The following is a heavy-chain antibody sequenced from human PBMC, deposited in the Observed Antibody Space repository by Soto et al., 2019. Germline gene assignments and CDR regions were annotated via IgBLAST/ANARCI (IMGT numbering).Heavy chain of an antibody. CDR3: VRCYCSVGSCYACWHFDL. CDR1: GYTFSDYA. CDR2: ISASTRNT. Sequence: QVQLVQSGGEVKKPGASVKVSCQASGYTFSDYAISRVRQAPGQGLEWMGWISASTRNTDQAQNFKGRVIMTLDTSTNTAYMELRSLRSDDTAVYYCVRCYCSVGSCYACWHFDLWGRGTLVTVSS. J-gene: IGHJ2*01. V-gene: IGHV1-18*01. D-gene: IGHD2-15*01.